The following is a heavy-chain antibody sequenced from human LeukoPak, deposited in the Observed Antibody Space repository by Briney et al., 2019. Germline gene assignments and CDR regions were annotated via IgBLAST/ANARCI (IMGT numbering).Heavy chain of an antibody. D-gene: IGHD5-18*01. V-gene: IGHV4-39*01. CDR1: GGSISSSSYY. J-gene: IGHJ4*02. Sequence: SETLSLTCTVSGGSISSSSYYWGWIRQPPGKGLEWIGSIYYSGSTYCNPSLKSRVTISVDTSKNQFSLKLSSVTAADTAVYYCARHGGYSYAADYWGQGTLVTVSS. CDR2: IYYSGST. CDR3: ARHGGYSYAADY.